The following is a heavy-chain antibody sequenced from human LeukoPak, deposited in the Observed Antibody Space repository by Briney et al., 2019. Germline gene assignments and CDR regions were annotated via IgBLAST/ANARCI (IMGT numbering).Heavy chain of an antibody. V-gene: IGHV3-48*02. CDR1: GFGSSSYG. CDR2: ISSTSRTI. Sequence: PGGSLRLSCAASGFGSSSYGMNWVRQAPGKGLEWLSYISSTSRTIFYADSVKGRFTISRDNAKNSVSLQMNSLRDEDTAVYYCARGNWGDYFDYWGQGTLVTVSS. J-gene: IGHJ4*02. D-gene: IGHD7-27*01. CDR3: ARGNWGDYFDY.